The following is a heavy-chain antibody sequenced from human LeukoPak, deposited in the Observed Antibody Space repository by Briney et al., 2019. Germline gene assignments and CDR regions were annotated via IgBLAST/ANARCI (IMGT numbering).Heavy chain of an antibody. CDR1: GYTFTGHY. J-gene: IGHJ5*02. CDR3: ASDGAPAIAAAGESGFDP. Sequence: ASVKVSCKASGYTFTGHYMHWVRQAPGQGLEWMGWINPNSGGTNYAQKFQGRVTMTRDTSISTAYMELGRLRSDDTAVYYCASDGAPAIAAAGESGFDPWGQGTLVTVSS. V-gene: IGHV1-2*02. D-gene: IGHD6-13*01. CDR2: INPNSGGT.